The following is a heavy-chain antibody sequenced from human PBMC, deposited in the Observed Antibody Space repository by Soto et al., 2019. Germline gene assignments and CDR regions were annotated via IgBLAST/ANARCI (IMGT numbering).Heavy chain of an antibody. D-gene: IGHD3-10*01. V-gene: IGHV3-21*01. CDR1: GFTFSSYS. J-gene: IGHJ4*02. CDR3: ASGPGDFDY. CDR2: ISSSSSYI. Sequence: GGSLRLSCAASGFTFSSYSMNWVRQAPGKGLEWVSSISSSSSYIYYADSVKGRFTISRDNAKNSLYLHMNSLRAEDTAVYYCASGPGDFDYWGQGTLVTVSS.